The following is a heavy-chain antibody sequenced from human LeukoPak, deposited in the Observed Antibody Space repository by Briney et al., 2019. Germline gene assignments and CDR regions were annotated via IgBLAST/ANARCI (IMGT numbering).Heavy chain of an antibody. V-gene: IGHV4-4*07. CDR3: ARLGVFAFDI. CDR2: IYTMEYTVGSA. J-gene: IGHJ3*02. Sequence: PSETLSLTCTVSGGSIGTYYWSWLRQPAGKGLNWIGRIYTMEYTVGSANYHPSLRNRFTISVDNSKKHFSLILSSFSPADTAMYYCARLGVFAFDIWGPGKKVTVSP. CDR1: GGSIGTYY. D-gene: IGHD3-16*01.